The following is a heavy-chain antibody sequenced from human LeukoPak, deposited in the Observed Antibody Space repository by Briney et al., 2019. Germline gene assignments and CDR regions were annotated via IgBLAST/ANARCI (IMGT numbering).Heavy chain of an antibody. J-gene: IGHJ4*02. CDR3: AKGYSSGWYDFDV. Sequence: GRSLRLSCAASGFTFSSYAMSWVRRAPGKGLEWVSTISGSGGNTYYADSVKGRFTISRDNSKSTLYLQMNSLRAEDTAVYYCAKGYSSGWYDFDVWGQGTLVTVSS. D-gene: IGHD6-19*01. CDR2: ISGSGGNT. CDR1: GFTFSSYA. V-gene: IGHV3-23*01.